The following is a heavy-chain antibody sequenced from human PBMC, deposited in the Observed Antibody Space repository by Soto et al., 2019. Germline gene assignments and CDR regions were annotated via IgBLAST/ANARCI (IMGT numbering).Heavy chain of an antibody. J-gene: IGHJ4*02. Sequence: PGGSLRLSCAVSGFAFRTYWMTWVRQAPGKGLEWVGNIKPDGSEKYYGDSVRGRFTISRDNAENSMSLQMNSLSAEDTAMYYCARDLGGFCNDTGCYSRDYWGRGTLVTVSS. CDR3: ARDLGGFCNDTGCYSRDY. CDR2: IKPDGSEK. CDR1: GFAFRTYW. V-gene: IGHV3-7*03. D-gene: IGHD2-15*01.